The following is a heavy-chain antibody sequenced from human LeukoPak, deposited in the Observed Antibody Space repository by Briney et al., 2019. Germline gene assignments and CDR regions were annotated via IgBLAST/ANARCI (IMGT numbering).Heavy chain of an antibody. V-gene: IGHV4-59*08. CDR2: IYYSAST. Sequence: SETLSLTCTVSGGSLSSYYWSWIRQPPGKGLEWIGYIYYSASTNYNPSLKSRVTISVDTSKNQFSLKLSSVTAADTAVYYCARHTGSGWSYNWFDPWGQGTLVTVSS. CDR1: GGSLSSYY. J-gene: IGHJ5*02. CDR3: ARHTGSGWSYNWFDP. D-gene: IGHD6-19*01.